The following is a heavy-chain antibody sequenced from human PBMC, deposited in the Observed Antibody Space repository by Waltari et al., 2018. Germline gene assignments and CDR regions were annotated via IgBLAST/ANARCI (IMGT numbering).Heavy chain of an antibody. D-gene: IGHD6-13*01. V-gene: IGHV5-51*01. CDR2: IYPGDSDT. CDR1: GYSFTSYW. J-gene: IGHJ4*02. Sequence: EVQLVQSGAEVKKPGESLKISCKGSGYSFTSYWIGWVRQMPGKGLEWMGIIYPGDSDTRYSPSFQGQVTISADKSISSAYLQWSSLKASDTAMYYCARLIAAAGQCSLGGLCYFDYWGQGTLVTVSS. CDR3: ARLIAAAGQCSLGGLCYFDY.